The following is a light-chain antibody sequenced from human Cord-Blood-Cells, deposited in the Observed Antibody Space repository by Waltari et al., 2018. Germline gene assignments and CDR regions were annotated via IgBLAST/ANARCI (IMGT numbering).Light chain of an antibody. CDR1: QSVSSY. J-gene: IGKJ2*01. CDR3: QQRSNWPYT. CDR2: DAS. V-gene: IGKV3-11*01. Sequence: EIVLTQSPATLSLSPGERATLSCRACQSVSSYLAWYQQKPGQAPRRLIYDASNRATGIPARFSGSGSGTDFTLTISSLEPEDFAVYYCQQRSNWPYTFGQGTKLEIK.